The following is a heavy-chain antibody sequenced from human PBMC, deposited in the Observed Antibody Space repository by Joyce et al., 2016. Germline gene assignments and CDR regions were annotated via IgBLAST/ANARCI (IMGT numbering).Heavy chain of an antibody. Sequence: EEQLVESGGGLVQPGGSLRLSCAASGFSFSGYWIHWVRQAPGKGLGGVSRINTDGSSTRFADSVKGRFTISRDNAKNTLYLQMNSLRAEDTAVYYCVRGISARPGGPNWFDPWGQGTLVTVSS. CDR3: VRGISARPGGPNWFDP. CDR1: GFSFSGYW. J-gene: IGHJ5*02. D-gene: IGHD6-6*01. V-gene: IGHV3-74*01. CDR2: INTDGSST.